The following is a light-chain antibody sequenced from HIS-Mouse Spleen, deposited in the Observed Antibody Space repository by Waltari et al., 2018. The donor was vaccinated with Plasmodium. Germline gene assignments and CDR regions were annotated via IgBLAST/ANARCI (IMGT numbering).Light chain of an antibody. Sequence: DIQMTQSPSSLSASVGDRVTITSRASQSISSYLNWYQQKPGKAPKLLIYAASSLQSGVPSRFSGSGSGTDFTLSSSSLQPEDFATYYCQQSYSTWTFGQGTKVEIK. CDR3: QQSYSTWT. CDR2: AAS. CDR1: QSISSY. J-gene: IGKJ1*01. V-gene: IGKV1-39*01.